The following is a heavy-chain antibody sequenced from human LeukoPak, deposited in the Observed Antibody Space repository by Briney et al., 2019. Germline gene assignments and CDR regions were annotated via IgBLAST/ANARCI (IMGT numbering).Heavy chain of an antibody. CDR3: ARESYGDYERYYYYYYMDV. J-gene: IGHJ6*03. CDR1: GYTFTSYG. Sequence: ASVKVSCKASGYTFTSYGISWVRQAPGQGLEWMGWISAYNGNTNYAQKLQGRVTMTTDTSTSTAYMELRSLRSDDTAVYYCARESYGDYERYYYYYYMDVWGKGTTVTVSS. V-gene: IGHV1-18*01. D-gene: IGHD4-17*01. CDR2: ISAYNGNT.